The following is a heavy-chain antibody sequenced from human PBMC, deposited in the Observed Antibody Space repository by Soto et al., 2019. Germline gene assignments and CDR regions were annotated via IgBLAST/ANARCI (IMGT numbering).Heavy chain of an antibody. Sequence: GSLRLSCAASGFTFSSYGMHWVRQAPGKGLEWVAVISYDGSNKYYADSVKGRFTISRDNSKNTLYLQMNSLRAEDTAVYYCAKDLEEGSGSYYYYYVMDVWGQGTTVTV. V-gene: IGHV3-30*18. CDR2: ISYDGSNK. CDR3: AKDLEEGSGSYYYYYVMDV. J-gene: IGHJ6*02. CDR1: GFTFSSYG. D-gene: IGHD1-26*01.